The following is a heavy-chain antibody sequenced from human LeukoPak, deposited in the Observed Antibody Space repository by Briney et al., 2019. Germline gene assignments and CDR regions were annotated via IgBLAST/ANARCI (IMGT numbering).Heavy chain of an antibody. J-gene: IGHJ4*02. D-gene: IGHD3-16*02. CDR3: ARERSYVWGSYRYTGIPHYFDY. V-gene: IGHV3-30-3*01. Sequence: GGSLRLSCAASGFTFSSYWMSWVRQAPGKGLEWVAVISYDGSNKYYADSVKGRFTISRDNSKNTLYLQMNSLRAEDTAVYYCARERSYVWGSYRYTGIPHYFDYWGQGTLVTVSS. CDR1: GFTFSSYW. CDR2: ISYDGSNK.